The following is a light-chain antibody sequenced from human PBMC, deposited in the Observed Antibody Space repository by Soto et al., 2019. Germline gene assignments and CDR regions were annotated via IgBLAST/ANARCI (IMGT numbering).Light chain of an antibody. V-gene: IGKV1-9*01. J-gene: IGKJ4*01. CDR3: QQVNAYPLT. CDR1: QGINSS. CDR2: VAP. Sequence: DIQLTQSPSFLSASVGDRVTITCRASQGINSSLAWYQQKSGKAPKLLIYVAPRLQSGVPSRFSGSGSGTEFTLTINSLQPEDFACYYCQQVNAYPLTFGGGTKVDIK.